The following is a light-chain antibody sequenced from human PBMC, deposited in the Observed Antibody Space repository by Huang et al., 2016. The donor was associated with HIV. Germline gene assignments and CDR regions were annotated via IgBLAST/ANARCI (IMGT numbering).Light chain of an antibody. J-gene: IGKJ4*01. Sequence: IQLTQSPSSVSAFVGDRVAITCRASQGITNYVAWYQQKPGKAPKLLLYAASTLERGVPSRFSGSGSGTDFTLAISSLQPEDSATYYCQQFNSYPFIFGGGTKVEIK. V-gene: IGKV1-9*01. CDR2: AAS. CDR3: QQFNSYPFI. CDR1: QGITNY.